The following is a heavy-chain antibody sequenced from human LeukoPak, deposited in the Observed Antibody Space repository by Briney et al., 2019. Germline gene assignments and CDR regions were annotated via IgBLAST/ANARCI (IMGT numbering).Heavy chain of an antibody. CDR1: GYTFTSYY. CDR2: IDPSGGST. D-gene: IGHD3-22*01. J-gene: IGHJ4*02. CDR3: ARAKPGSSGYRYYFDY. V-gene: IGHV1-46*01. Sequence: ASVKVSCKASGYTFTSYYTHWVRQAPGQGLEWMGIIDPSGGSTSYAQKFQGRVTMTRDTSTSTVYMELSSLRSEDTAVYYCARAKPGSSGYRYYFDYWGQGTLVTVSS.